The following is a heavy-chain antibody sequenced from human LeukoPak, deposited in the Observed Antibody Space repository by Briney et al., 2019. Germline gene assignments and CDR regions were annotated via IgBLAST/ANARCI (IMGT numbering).Heavy chain of an antibody. V-gene: IGHV3-30*02. CDR1: GFTFSNYG. J-gene: IGHJ5*02. D-gene: IGHD3-10*01. Sequence: PGGSLRLSCAASGFTFSNYGMHWVRQAPGKGLEWVALISFDGSQKYYADSVKGRFTISRDNSKSTVYLQMNSLRVEDAAVYYCSKDLTSDFGGGLDPWGQGTLVTVSS. CDR3: SKDLTSDFGGGLDP. CDR2: ISFDGSQK.